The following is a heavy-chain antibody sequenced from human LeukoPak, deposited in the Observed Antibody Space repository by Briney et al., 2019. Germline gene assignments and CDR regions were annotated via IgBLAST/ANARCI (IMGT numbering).Heavy chain of an antibody. D-gene: IGHD3-3*01. Sequence: ASVKVSCKASGYTFTGYYMHWVRQAPGQGLEWMGWINPNSGGTNYAQKFQGGVTMTRDTSISTAYMELSRLRSDDTAVYYCARSGSTAGYYDFWRPFDHWGQGTLVTVSS. V-gene: IGHV1-2*02. J-gene: IGHJ5*02. CDR1: GYTFTGYY. CDR2: INPNSGGT. CDR3: ARSGSTAGYYDFWRPFDH.